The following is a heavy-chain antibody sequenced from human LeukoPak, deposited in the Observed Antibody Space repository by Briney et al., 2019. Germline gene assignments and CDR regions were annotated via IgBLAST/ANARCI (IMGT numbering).Heavy chain of an antibody. V-gene: IGHV3-21*01. D-gene: IGHD6-19*01. Sequence: GGSLRLSCAASGFTFSSYSMNWVRQAPGKGLEWVSSISSSSSYIYYADSVKGRFTISRDNAKNSPYLQMNSLRAEDTAVYYCARDLDLSSGWYLEFDYWGQGTLVTVSS. CDR1: GFTFSSYS. J-gene: IGHJ4*02. CDR2: ISSSSSYI. CDR3: ARDLDLSSGWYLEFDY.